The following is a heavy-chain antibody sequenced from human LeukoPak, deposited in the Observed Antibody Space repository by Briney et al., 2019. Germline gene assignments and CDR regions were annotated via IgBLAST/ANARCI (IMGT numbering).Heavy chain of an antibody. J-gene: IGHJ4*02. CDR3: AKDMHLFLRVGATGY. CDR2: ISGSGGTT. Sequence: GGSLRLSCAASGFTFSSYAMSWVRQAPGKGLEWVSAISGSGGTTHYADSVKGRFTISRDNSKNTLYLQMYTLRAEDTAVYYCAKDMHLFLRVGATGYWGQGTLVTVSS. D-gene: IGHD1-26*01. CDR1: GFTFSSYA. V-gene: IGHV3-23*01.